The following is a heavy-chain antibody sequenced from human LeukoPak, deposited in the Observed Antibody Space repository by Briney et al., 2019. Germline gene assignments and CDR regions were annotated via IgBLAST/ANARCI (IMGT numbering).Heavy chain of an antibody. CDR1: GYSFTSYW. CDR3: AILVVPAAWTNYYYYCGMDV. CDR2: IDPSDSYT. V-gene: IGHV5-10-1*01. Sequence: GESLKISCKGSGYSFTSYWISWVRQMPGKGLEWMGRIDPSDSYTNYSPSFQGHVTISADKSISTAYLQWSSLKASDTAMYYCAILVVPAAWTNYYYYCGMDVWGKGTTVTVSS. J-gene: IGHJ6*04. D-gene: IGHD2-2*01.